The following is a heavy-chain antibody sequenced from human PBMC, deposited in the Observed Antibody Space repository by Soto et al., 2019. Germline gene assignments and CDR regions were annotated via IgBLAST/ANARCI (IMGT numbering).Heavy chain of an antibody. D-gene: IGHD5-12*01. CDR2: IIPIFHTA. V-gene: IGHV1-69*13. CDR3: VHRRDGYNSAFFDY. Sequence: ASVKVSCKASGGTFSTYAFSWVRQAPGQGLEWMGGIIPIFHTATYAQKFQGRVTITADESTSTAYMALSSLRSEDTAVYYCVHRRDGYNSAFFDYWGQGTLVTVSS. CDR1: GGTFSTYA. J-gene: IGHJ4*02.